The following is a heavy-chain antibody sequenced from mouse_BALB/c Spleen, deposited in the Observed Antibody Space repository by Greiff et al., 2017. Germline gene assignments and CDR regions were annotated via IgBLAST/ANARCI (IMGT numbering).Heavy chain of an antibody. CDR2: ISSGGSYT. CDR3: ARLDGPYAMDY. J-gene: IGHJ4*01. V-gene: IGHV5-6*01. CDR1: GFTFSSYG. Sequence: EVQVVESGGDLVKPGGSLKLSCAASGFTFSSYGMSWVRQTPDKRLEWVATISSGGSYTYYPDSVKGRFTISRDNAKNTLYLQMSSLKSEDTAMYYCARLDGPYAMDYWGQGTSVTVSS. D-gene: IGHD2-3*01.